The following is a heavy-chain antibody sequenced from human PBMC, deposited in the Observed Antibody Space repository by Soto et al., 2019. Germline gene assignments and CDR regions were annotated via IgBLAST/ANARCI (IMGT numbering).Heavy chain of an antibody. D-gene: IGHD3-16*01. CDR2: ISGSGGST. J-gene: IGHJ4*02. CDR3: AKDRRAGGNSAFYFDF. V-gene: IGHV3-23*01. Sequence: GGSLRLSCAASGFTFSSYAMSWVRQAPGKGLEWVSAISGSGGSTYYADSVKGRFTISRDNSKNTLYLQMNSLRAEDTAVYYCAKDRRAGGNSAFYFDFWGQGAQVTVSS. CDR1: GFTFSSYA.